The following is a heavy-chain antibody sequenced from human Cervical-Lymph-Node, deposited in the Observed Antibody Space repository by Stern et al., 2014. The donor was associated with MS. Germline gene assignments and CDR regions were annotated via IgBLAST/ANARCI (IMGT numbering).Heavy chain of an antibody. CDR3: ARPRVDGNNLHAFDF. CDR2: IIPLLATA. V-gene: IGHV1-69*11. D-gene: IGHD5-24*01. CDR1: GGTFSIYA. J-gene: IGHJ3*01. Sequence: QVQLVESGAEVKKPGSSVKVSCKASGGTFSIYAINWVRQAPGRGLEWMGRIIPLLATANYAQKFQGRVTITADESTSTVYMELSSLISEDTAVYYCARPRVDGNNLHAFDFWGQGTMVTISS.